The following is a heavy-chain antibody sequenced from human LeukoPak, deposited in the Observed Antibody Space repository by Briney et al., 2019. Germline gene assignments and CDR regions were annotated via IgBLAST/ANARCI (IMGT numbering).Heavy chain of an antibody. CDR1: GYTFTSYD. CDR2: IIPIFGTA. Sequence: ASVKVSCKASGYTFTSYDVNWVRQATGQGLEWMGGIIPIFGTANYAQKFQGRVTITADESTSTAYMELSSLRSEDTAVYYCARDGGVSWFDSWGQGTLVTVSS. D-gene: IGHD3-16*02. CDR3: ARDGGVSWFDS. J-gene: IGHJ5*01. V-gene: IGHV1-69*13.